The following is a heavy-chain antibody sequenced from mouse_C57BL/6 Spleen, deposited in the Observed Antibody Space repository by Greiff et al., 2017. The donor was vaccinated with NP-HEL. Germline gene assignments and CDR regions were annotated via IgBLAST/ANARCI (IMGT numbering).Heavy chain of an antibody. V-gene: IGHV2-5*01. J-gene: IGHJ1*03. Sequence: VQLVESGPGLVQPSQSLSITCTVSGFSLTSYGVHWVRQSPGKGLEWLGVIWRGGSTDYNAAFMSRLSITKDNSKSQVFFKMNSLQADDTAIYYCARYSNYVGWYFDVWGTGTTVTVSS. CDR1: GFSLTSYG. D-gene: IGHD2-5*01. CDR2: IWRGGST. CDR3: ARYSNYVGWYFDV.